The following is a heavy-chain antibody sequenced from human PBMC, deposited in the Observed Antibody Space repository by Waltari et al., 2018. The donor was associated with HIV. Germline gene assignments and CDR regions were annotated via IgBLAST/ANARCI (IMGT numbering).Heavy chain of an antibody. J-gene: IGHJ4*02. CDR2: INPDGNTI. V-gene: IGHV3-74*01. CDR1: GFSVSRYW. D-gene: IGHD3-10*02. Sequence: EVQLVQSGGGLVKPGGSRRLSCAASGFSVSRYWMHWARQIPGQGLVWVSRINPDGNTINYADSVRGRFTISRDYAKNTLYLQMNSLRDEDTAMYYCVKDMFGEYDYWGQGTLVTVSS. CDR3: VKDMFGEYDY.